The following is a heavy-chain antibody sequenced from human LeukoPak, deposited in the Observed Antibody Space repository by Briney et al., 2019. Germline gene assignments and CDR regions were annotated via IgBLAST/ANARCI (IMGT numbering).Heavy chain of an antibody. CDR2: INSDGSSI. Sequence: GGSLRLSCAASGFTFSSHWMHWVRQAPGKGLVWVSRINSDGSSISYADSVKGRFTISRDNAKNTLYLQMNSLRAEDTAVYYCAKEFLTYYDFWSGYYTGFFDYWGQGTLVTVSS. CDR3: AKEFLTYYDFWSGYYTGFFDY. D-gene: IGHD3-3*01. J-gene: IGHJ4*02. CDR1: GFTFSSHW. V-gene: IGHV3-74*01.